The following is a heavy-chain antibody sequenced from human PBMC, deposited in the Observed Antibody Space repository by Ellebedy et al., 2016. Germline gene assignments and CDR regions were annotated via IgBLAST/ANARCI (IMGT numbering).Heavy chain of an antibody. D-gene: IGHD5-24*01. J-gene: IGHJ4*02. V-gene: IGHV3-9*01. CDR1: GFTFDDYA. CDR3: AKAVEMATMRGGYFDY. CDR2: ISWNSGSI. Sequence: SLKISCAASGFTFDDYAMHWVRQAPGKGLEWVSGISWNSGSIGYADSVKGRFTISRDNAKNSLYLQMNSLRAEDTALYYCAKAVEMATMRGGYFDYWGQGTLVTVSS.